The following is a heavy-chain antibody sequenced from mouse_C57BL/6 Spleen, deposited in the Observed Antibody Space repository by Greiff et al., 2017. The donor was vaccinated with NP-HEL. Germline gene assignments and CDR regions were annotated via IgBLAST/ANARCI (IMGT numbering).Heavy chain of an antibody. V-gene: IGHV1-15*01. D-gene: IGHD1-1*01. Sequence: VQLQQSGAELVRPGASVTLSCKASGYTFTDYEMHWVKQTPVHGLEWIGAIDPETGGTAYNQKFKGKAILTADKSSSTAYMELRSLTSEDSAVYYWTRDYGSGWGYFDVWGTGTTVTVSS. CDR2: IDPETGGT. CDR3: TRDYGSGWGYFDV. J-gene: IGHJ1*03. CDR1: GYTFTDYE.